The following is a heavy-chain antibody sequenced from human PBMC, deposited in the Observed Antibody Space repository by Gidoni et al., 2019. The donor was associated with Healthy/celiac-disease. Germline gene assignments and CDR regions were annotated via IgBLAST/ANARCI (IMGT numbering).Heavy chain of an antibody. Sequence: EVQLVESGGGLVQPGRSLRLSCAASGFTFYDYAMHWVRQAPGKGLAWVSGISWNIGSIGYAYSVKGRFTISRDNAKNSLYLQMNSLRAEDTALYYCANFGYGASWGQGTLVTVSS. CDR1: GFTFYDYA. V-gene: IGHV3-9*01. J-gene: IGHJ5*02. CDR3: ANFGYGAS. D-gene: IGHD5-18*01. CDR2: ISWNIGSI.